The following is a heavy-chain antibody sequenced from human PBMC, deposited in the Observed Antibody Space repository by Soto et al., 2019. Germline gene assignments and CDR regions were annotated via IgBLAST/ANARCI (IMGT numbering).Heavy chain of an antibody. D-gene: IGHD1-26*01. CDR3: AKMVGATLVDY. CDR1: GASITTRSDAW. J-gene: IGHJ4*02. V-gene: IGHV4-4*02. Sequence: QVQLQESGPGLVKPSGTLSLTCTVSGASITTRSDAWWSWVRQPPGKGLEWIGEIYHSGSTNYNPSLTSRVTMSVDKSKNQFSLRLSSVTAADTAVYYCAKMVGATLVDYWGLGTLVTVSS. CDR2: IYHSGST.